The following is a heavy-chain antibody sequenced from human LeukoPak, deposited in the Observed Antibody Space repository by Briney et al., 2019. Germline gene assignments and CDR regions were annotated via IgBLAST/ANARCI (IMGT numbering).Heavy chain of an antibody. D-gene: IGHD5/OR15-5a*01. CDR3: ARDRVVGAFDI. J-gene: IGHJ3*02. Sequence: PGGSLRLSCAASGFTFSTYSMNWVRQAPGKGLEWVSYISSSGSTIYYADSVKGRFTISRDNAKNSLYLQMNSLRAEDTAVYYCARDRVVGAFDIWGQGTMVTVSS. V-gene: IGHV3-48*04. CDR2: ISSSGSTI. CDR1: GFTFSTYS.